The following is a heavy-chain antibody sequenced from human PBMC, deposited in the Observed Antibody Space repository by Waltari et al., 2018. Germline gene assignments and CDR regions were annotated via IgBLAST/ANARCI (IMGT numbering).Heavy chain of an antibody. CDR1: GFTFNNFA. V-gene: IGHV3-23*04. CDR2: ISGSGSST. Sequence: VQLVESGGGLVQPGGSLRLACAASGFTFNNFAMTWVRQAPGKGLEGVSTISGSGSSTYYADAVKGRLTISRDNSKNPLHLQMNTLRAEDTAVYYCAKEMTTVTSGTDYWGQGTLVTVSS. J-gene: IGHJ4*02. D-gene: IGHD4-17*01. CDR3: AKEMTTVTSGTDY.